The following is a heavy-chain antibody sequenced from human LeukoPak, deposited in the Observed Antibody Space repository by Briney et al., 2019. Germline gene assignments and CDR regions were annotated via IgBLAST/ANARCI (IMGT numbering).Heavy chain of an antibody. D-gene: IGHD3-16*01. CDR3: AKPGGRYYYGMDV. Sequence: GGSLRLSCAASGFTFSSYGMHWVRQAPGKGLEWVAVISYDGSNKYYADSVKGRFTISRDNSKNTLYLQMNSLRAEDTAVYYCAKPGGRYYYGMDVWGQGTTVTVSS. CDR1: GFTFSSYG. CDR2: ISYDGSNK. J-gene: IGHJ6*02. V-gene: IGHV3-30*18.